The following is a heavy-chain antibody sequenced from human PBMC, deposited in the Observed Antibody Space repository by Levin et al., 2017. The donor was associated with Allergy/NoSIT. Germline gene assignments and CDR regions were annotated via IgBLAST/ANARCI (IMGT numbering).Heavy chain of an antibody. J-gene: IGHJ3*02. CDR2: INSDGSST. CDR1: GFTFSSYW. V-gene: IGHV3-74*01. Sequence: GESLKISCTASGFTFSSYWMHWVRQAPGKGLVWVSRINSDGSSTSYADSVKGRFTISRDNAKNTLYLQMNSLRAEDTAVYYCARARGLRGAFDIWGQGTMVTVSS. CDR3: ARARGLRGAFDI. D-gene: IGHD4-17*01.